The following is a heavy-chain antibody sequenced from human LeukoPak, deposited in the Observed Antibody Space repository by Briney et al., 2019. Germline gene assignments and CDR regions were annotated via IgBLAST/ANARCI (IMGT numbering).Heavy chain of an antibody. D-gene: IGHD3-22*01. CDR3: ATYYYDSGGFHFHH. V-gene: IGHV3-64*01. CDR1: GFTFRSYG. CDR2: ISSNGGRT. Sequence: PAGGSLRLSCAVSGFTFRSYGMHWVRQAPGKGLEYVSAISSNGGRTYYANSVKGRFTISRDNSRNTLYLQMGSLRAEDMAVYYCATYYYDSGGFHFHHWGQGTLVTVSS. J-gene: IGHJ1*01.